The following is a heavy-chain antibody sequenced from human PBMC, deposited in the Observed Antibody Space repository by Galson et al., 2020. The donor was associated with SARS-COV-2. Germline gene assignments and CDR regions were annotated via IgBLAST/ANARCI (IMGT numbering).Heavy chain of an antibody. Sequence: ASETLSLTCTLSGGSISSTRYYSGWIRQPPGKGLEWIGSHYYSGSTYYIPSLKRRVTISVDTSKNQFSRKLRSVTAADTTVYYCALMAWLRGYFDYWGQGTLVTVSS. J-gene: IGHJ4*02. V-gene: IGHV4-39*01. D-gene: IGHD5-12*01. CDR3: ALMAWLRGYFDY. CDR1: GGSISSTRYY. CDR2: HYYSGST.